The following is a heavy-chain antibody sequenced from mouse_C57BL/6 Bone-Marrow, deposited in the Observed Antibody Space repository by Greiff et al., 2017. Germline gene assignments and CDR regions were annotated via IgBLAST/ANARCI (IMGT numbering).Heavy chain of an antibody. CDR1: GYTFTGYW. CDR2: ILPGNGST. J-gene: IGHJ3*01. D-gene: IGHD1-1*01. CDR3: AMYYGGTRAWFAY. Sequence: VQLQQSGAELMKPGASVKLSCKATGYTFTGYWIEWVKQRTGHGLEWIGEILPGNGSTNYHEKFKGKATFTADTSSNTAYMQLGSLSPEDSSIYYCAMYYGGTRAWFAYWGQGTLVTVSA. V-gene: IGHV1-9*01.